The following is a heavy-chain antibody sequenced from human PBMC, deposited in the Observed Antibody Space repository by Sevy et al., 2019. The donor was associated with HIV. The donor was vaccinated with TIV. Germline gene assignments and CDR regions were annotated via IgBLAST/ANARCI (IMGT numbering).Heavy chain of an antibody. CDR2: IKEDGSEI. D-gene: IGHD3-10*01. CDR3: AKLEGSGFFDY. Sequence: GGSLRLSCAVSGFTFSRYWMTWVLQIPGTGLQWVASIKEDGSEIYYLDSVKGRFTISRDNAKNSLYLQMNSLGVEDTAVYYCAKLEGSGFFDYWGQGTLVTVSS. V-gene: IGHV3-7*01. CDR1: GFTFSRYW. J-gene: IGHJ4*02.